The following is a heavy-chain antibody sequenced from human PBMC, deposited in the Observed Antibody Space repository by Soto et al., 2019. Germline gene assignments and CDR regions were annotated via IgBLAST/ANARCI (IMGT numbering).Heavy chain of an antibody. CDR1: GFTFSSYS. J-gene: IGHJ3*02. CDR3: AREGYYYGSGSYYQADAFDI. CDR2: ISSSSSYI. V-gene: IGHV3-21*01. D-gene: IGHD3-10*01. Sequence: EVQLVESGGGLVKPGGSLRLSCAASGFTFSSYSMNWVRQAPGKGLEWVSSISSSSSYIYYADSVKGRFTISRDNAKNSLYLQMNSLSAEDTAVYYGAREGYYYGSGSYYQADAFDIWGQGTMVTVSS.